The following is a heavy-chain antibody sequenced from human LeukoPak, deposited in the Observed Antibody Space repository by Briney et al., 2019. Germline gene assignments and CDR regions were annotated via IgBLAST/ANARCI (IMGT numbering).Heavy chain of an antibody. CDR2: ISSSGSTI. CDR3: ASGKYDSSAFFDY. D-gene: IGHD3-22*01. V-gene: IGHV3-11*01. CDR1: GFSFSDYH. J-gene: IGHJ4*02. Sequence: GGSLRLSCAASGFSFSDYHMSWIRQAPGKGLEWVSSISSSGSTIYYADSVKGRFTISRDNAKNSLYLQMNSLRAEDTAVYYCASGKYDSSAFFDYWGQGTLVTVSS.